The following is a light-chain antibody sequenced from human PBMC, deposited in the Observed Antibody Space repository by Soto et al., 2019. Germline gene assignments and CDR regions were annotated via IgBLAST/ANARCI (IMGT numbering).Light chain of an antibody. Sequence: QSVLTLPPSVSGAPGQRVTMSCTGSSSNIGAGYDVHWYQQLPGPAPKLLIYGNSNRPSGVPDRFAGSKSGTSASLAITGLQAEDEADYYCQSYDSSLSGVVFGGGTKLTV. J-gene: IGLJ2*01. CDR1: SSNIGAGYD. CDR3: QSYDSSLSGVV. CDR2: GNS. V-gene: IGLV1-40*01.